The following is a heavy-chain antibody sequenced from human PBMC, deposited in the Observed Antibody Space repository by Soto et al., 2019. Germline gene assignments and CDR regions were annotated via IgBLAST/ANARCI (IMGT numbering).Heavy chain of an antibody. CDR2: ISSSSSYI. J-gene: IGHJ5*02. CDR1: GFTFSSYS. D-gene: IGHD2-21*01. V-gene: IGHV3-21*04. CDR3: ARKGVMTPPS. Sequence: GXSLRLSCAASGFTFSSYSINWVRQAPGKGLEWVSSISSSSSYIYYADSVKGRFTISRDNSKNTLYLQMNSLRAEDTAVYYCARKGVMTPPSWGQGTLVTVSS.